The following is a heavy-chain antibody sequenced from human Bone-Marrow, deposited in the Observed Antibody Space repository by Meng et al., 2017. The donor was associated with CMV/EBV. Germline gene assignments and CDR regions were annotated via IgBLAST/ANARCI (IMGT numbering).Heavy chain of an antibody. Sequence: GESLKISCAASGFTFSSYGMHWVRQAPGKGLEWVAVIWYDGSNKYYADSVKGRFTISRDNSKNTLYLQMNSLRAEDTAVYYCAKADGYCSSTSCYRDYYYYGMDVWGQGTTVTVSS. CDR1: GFTFSSYG. D-gene: IGHD2-2*01. V-gene: IGHV3-33*06. J-gene: IGHJ6*02. CDR3: AKADGYCSSTSCYRDYYYYGMDV. CDR2: IWYDGSNK.